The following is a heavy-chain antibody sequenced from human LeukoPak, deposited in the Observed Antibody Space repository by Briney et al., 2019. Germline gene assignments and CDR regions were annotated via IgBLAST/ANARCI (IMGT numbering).Heavy chain of an antibody. J-gene: IGHJ3*02. D-gene: IGHD2-21*02. CDR2: ISGSGGGT. Sequence: PGGSLRLSCAASGFTFSTYAMSWVRQAPGKGLAWVSGISGSGGGTYYADSVKGRFTISRDNSKNTLYLQMNSLRAEDTAVYYCAKVGGCGGGCPQDEAFDIWGQGTMVTVSS. CDR3: AKVGGCGGGCPQDEAFDI. CDR1: GFTFSTYA. V-gene: IGHV3-23*01.